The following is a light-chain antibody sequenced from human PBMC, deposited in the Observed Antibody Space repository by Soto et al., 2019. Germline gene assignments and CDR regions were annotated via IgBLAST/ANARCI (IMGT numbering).Light chain of an antibody. CDR3: QQRSNWPIFT. Sequence: EIVLTQSPGTLSLLPGERATLSCRASQSVSAFLAWYQQKPGQAPRLLIYEAPKRAPGIPARFSGSGSWTDFTLAISSLEPEDSAVYYCQQRSNWPIFTFGPGTKVAIK. CDR1: QSVSAF. V-gene: IGKV3-11*01. CDR2: EAP. J-gene: IGKJ3*01.